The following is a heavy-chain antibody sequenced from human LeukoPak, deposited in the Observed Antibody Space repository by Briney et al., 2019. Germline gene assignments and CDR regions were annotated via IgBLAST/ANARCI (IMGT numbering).Heavy chain of an antibody. D-gene: IGHD5-24*01. V-gene: IGHV3-9*01. CDR3: AKDNAMATIARAFDY. CDR2: ISWNSGSI. Sequence: GGSLRLSCAASGFTFDDYAMHWVRQAPGKGLEWVSGISWNSGSIGYADSVKGRFTISRDNAKNSLYLQINSLRAEDTALYYCAKDNAMATIARAFDYWGQGTLVTVSS. CDR1: GFTFDDYA. J-gene: IGHJ4*02.